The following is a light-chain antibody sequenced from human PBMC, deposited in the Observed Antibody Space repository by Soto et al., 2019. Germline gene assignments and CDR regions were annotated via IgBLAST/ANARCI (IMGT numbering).Light chain of an antibody. V-gene: IGKV1-27*01. CDR2: AAS. CDR3: QKYKSAPRT. Sequence: DIQMTQSPSSLSASVGDRVTITCRARQGISNYLAWYQQKPGKVPKLLSYAASTLQSGVPSRFSGSGSGTDFTLTISSLQPEDVATYYCQKYKSAPRTFGQGTKVEI. J-gene: IGKJ1*01. CDR1: QGISNY.